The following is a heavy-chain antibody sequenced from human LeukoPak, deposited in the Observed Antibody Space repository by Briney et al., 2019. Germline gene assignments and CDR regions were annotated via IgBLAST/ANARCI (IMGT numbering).Heavy chain of an antibody. J-gene: IGHJ4*02. D-gene: IGHD3-3*01. V-gene: IGHV3-7*01. CDR1: GLTFSNYW. CDR2: IKQDGSDK. CDR3: ARERPYDF. Sequence: PGGSLRLSCAASGLTFSNYWMSWVRQAPGKGLEWVANIKQDGSDKYYVDSVKGRFTISRDDAKNSLYLQMNSLRAEDTAVYYCARERPYDFWGQGTLVTVSS.